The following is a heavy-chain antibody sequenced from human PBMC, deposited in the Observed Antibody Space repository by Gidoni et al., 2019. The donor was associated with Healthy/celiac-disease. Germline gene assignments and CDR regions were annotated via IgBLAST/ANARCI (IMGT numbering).Heavy chain of an antibody. D-gene: IGHD6-13*01. Sequence: EVQLVESGGGLVQPGRSLRLSCAASGFTFDDYAMHWVRQAPGKGLEWVSGISWNSGSIGYADSVKGRFTISRDNAKNSLYLQMNSLRAEDTALYYCAKDNYYSSSAEFDYWGQGTLVTVSS. CDR1: GFTFDDYA. J-gene: IGHJ4*02. CDR3: AKDNYYSSSAEFDY. CDR2: ISWNSGSI. V-gene: IGHV3-9*01.